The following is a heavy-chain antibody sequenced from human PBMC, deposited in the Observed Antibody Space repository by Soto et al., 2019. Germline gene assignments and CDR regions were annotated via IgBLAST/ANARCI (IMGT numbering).Heavy chain of an antibody. J-gene: IGHJ4*02. V-gene: IGHV3-23*01. CDR3: ARKMSLRASIDY. Sequence: EVQLLESGGGLVQPGGSQRLSCGASGFTFNNYAMSWVRQAPGKGLEWVSDISAGGGGTYYADSVKGRFTISRDNSKNTLYLQTNSFRAEDTAVYYCARKMSLRASIDYWGQGTLVTLPS. CDR2: ISAGGGGT. CDR1: GFTFNNYA.